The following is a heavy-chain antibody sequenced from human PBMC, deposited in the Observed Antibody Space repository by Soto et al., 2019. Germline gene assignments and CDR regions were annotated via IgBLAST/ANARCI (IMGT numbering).Heavy chain of an antibody. D-gene: IGHD3-10*01. J-gene: IGHJ4*02. CDR1: GYTFTSYD. CDR2: MNPNSGNT. V-gene: IGHV1-8*01. CDR3: ARGGYDYYGSGSYYVSGY. Sequence: QVQLVQSGAEVKKPGASVKVSCKASGYTFTSYDINWVRQATGQGLEWMGWMNPNSGNTGYAQKFQGRVNMTRNTSISTAYMELSSLRSEDTAVYYCARGGYDYYGSGSYYVSGYWGQGTLVTVSS.